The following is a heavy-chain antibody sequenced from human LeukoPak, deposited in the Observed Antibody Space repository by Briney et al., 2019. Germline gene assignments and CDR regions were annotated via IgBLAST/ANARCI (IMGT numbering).Heavy chain of an antibody. J-gene: IGHJ6*02. Sequence: SQTLSLTCAISGDIVSSNSAAWNWIRQSPSRGLEWLGRTYYRSKWYNDYAVSVKSRITINPDTSKNQFSLQLNSVTPEDTAVYYCARDEYNWNDFYYYGMDVWGQGTTVTVSS. CDR3: ARDEYNWNDFYYYGMDV. V-gene: IGHV6-1*01. CDR2: TYYRSKWYN. CDR1: GDIVSSNSAA. D-gene: IGHD1-1*01.